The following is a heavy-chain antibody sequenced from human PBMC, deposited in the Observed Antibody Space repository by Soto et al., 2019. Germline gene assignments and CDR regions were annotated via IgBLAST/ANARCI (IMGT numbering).Heavy chain of an antibody. CDR1: GFTFTSSA. V-gene: IGHV1-58*01. CDR2: IVVGSGNT. D-gene: IGHD3-10*01. J-gene: IGHJ6*02. Sequence: QMQLVQSGPEVKKPGTSVKVSCKASGFTFTSSAVQWVRQARGQRLEWIGWIVVGSGNTNYAQKFQERVTITRDMSTRTAYMELSSLRCEDTAVYYCAADIITMVRGVSFYYYGMDVWGQGTTVTVSS. CDR3: AADIITMVRGVSFYYYGMDV.